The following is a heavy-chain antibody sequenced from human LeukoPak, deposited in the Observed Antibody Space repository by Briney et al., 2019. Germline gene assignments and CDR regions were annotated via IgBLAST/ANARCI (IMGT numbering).Heavy chain of an antibody. J-gene: IGHJ4*02. CDR3: ARDIAPRPGPEYCFDS. Sequence: GASVKVSCKASGYTFTNYYLHWLRQAPGQGLEWMGIINPGGGSTNYAQNFQGRVSMTTDMSTTTVYMELSHLRSEDTALYYCARDIAPRPGPEYCFDSWGQGTLVTVSS. CDR1: GYTFTNYY. V-gene: IGHV1-46*01. CDR2: INPGGGST. D-gene: IGHD6-6*01.